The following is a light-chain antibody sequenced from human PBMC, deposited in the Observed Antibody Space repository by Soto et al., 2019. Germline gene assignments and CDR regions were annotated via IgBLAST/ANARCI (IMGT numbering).Light chain of an antibody. CDR1: SNDVGGYKY. CDR3: CSYAGSYCYV. J-gene: IGLJ1*01. CDR2: DVT. Sequence: QSALTQPASVSGAPGQSITISCTGTSNDVGGYKYVSWYQQHPSKAPKLMIYDVTKRPSGVPDRFSGSKSGNTASLTISGLQAEDEADYYCCSYAGSYCYVFGTGTKLTVL. V-gene: IGLV2-11*01.